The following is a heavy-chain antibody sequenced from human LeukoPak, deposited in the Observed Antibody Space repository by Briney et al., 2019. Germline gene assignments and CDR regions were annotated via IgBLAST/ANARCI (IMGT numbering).Heavy chain of an antibody. V-gene: IGHV3-53*01. CDR3: AKVGGDDSSGYYYVPPSYYFDY. J-gene: IGHJ4*02. Sequence: GGSLRLSCTVSGFTVSSNSMSWVRQAPGKGLEWVSFIYSDNTHYSDSVKGRFTISRDNSKNTLYLQMNSLRAEDTAVYYCAKVGGDDSSGYYYVPPSYYFDYWGQGTLVTVSS. CDR1: GFTVSSNS. D-gene: IGHD3-22*01. CDR2: IYSDNT.